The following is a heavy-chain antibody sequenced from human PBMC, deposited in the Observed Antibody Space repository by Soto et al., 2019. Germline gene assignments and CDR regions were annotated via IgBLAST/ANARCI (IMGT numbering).Heavy chain of an antibody. CDR2: IYYSGST. CDR3: ASGQGYCSSTSCYTDYYYYGMDV. J-gene: IGHJ6*02. D-gene: IGHD2-2*02. V-gene: IGHV4-39*01. CDR1: GGSISSSSYY. Sequence: QLQLQESGPGLVKPSETLSLTCTVSGGSISSSSYYWGWIRQPPGKGLEWIGSIYYSGSTYYNPSLKSAVTISVDTSKNQFSLKLSSVTAADTAVYYCASGQGYCSSTSCYTDYYYYGMDVWGQGTTVTVSS.